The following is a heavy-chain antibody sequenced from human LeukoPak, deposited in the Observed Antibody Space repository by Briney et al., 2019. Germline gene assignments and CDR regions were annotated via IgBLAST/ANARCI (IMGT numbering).Heavy chain of an antibody. CDR2: IKTDGSEK. CDR1: GFTFSNYW. D-gene: IGHD3-3*01. J-gene: IGHJ5*02. V-gene: IGHV3-7*01. Sequence: GGSLRLSCEGSGFTFSNYWMGWVRQAPGKGLQWVANIKTDGSEKYYVDSVKGRFTISRDNAKNSLYLQMNRLRAEDTAVYYCARGVGVYYDFWSSNNWFDPWGQGTLVTVSS. CDR3: ARGVGVYYDFWSSNNWFDP.